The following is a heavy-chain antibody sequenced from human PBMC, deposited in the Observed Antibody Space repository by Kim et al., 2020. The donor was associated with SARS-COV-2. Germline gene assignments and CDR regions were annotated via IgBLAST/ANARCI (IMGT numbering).Heavy chain of an antibody. Sequence: SVKVSCKASGFTFTSSAMQWVRQARGQRLEWIGWIVFGSGNTNYAQKFQERVTITRDMSTSTAYMELSSLTSEDTAVYYCSAVPNYSSSWYPYYGMDVWGQGTTVTVSS. CDR1: GFTFTSSA. CDR2: IVFGSGNT. V-gene: IGHV1-58*02. D-gene: IGHD6-13*01. J-gene: IGHJ6*02. CDR3: SAVPNYSSSWYPYYGMDV.